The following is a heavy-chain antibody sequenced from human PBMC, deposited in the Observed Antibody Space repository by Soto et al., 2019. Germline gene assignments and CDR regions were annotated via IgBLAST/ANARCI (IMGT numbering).Heavy chain of an antibody. Sequence: VQLVESGGGVVQPGRSLRLSCAASGFTFSSYGMHWVRQAPGKGLEWVAVISYDGSNKYYADSVKGRFTISRDNSKNTLYLQMNSLRAEDTAVYYCAKGGLGATKSDFDYWGQGTLVTVSS. D-gene: IGHD1-26*01. J-gene: IGHJ4*02. CDR3: AKGGLGATKSDFDY. CDR2: ISYDGSNK. V-gene: IGHV3-30*18. CDR1: GFTFSSYG.